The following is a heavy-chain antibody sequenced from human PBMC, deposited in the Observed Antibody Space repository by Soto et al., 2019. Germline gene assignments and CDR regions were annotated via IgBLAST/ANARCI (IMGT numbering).Heavy chain of an antibody. Sequence: GASLMRSWKRSGERVTSLGTGSVRQINGKDLEWMGIIYPGDSDTRYSTSFQGQVTISADKSISTAYLQWSSLKASDTAMYYCARRGSDTVVVVAATVNAFDIWRQGTTVTVS. CDR1: GERVTSLG. D-gene: IGHD2-15*01. CDR2: IYPGDSDT. V-gene: IGHV5-51*01. CDR3: ARRGSDTVVVVAATVNAFDI. J-gene: IGHJ3*02.